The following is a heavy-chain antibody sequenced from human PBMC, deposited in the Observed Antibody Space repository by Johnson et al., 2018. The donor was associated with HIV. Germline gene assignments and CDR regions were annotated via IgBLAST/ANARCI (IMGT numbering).Heavy chain of an antibody. Sequence: VQLVESGGGLVQPGGSLRLSCAASGFTFSSYWMSWVRQAPGKGLEWVANIKQDGSENYYADTVKGRFTISRDNSKKTLYLQMNSLRAEDTAVYYCAKGKVVVATHDAFDIWGQGTMVTVSS. CDR2: IKQDGSEN. CDR1: GFTFSSYW. V-gene: IGHV3-7*01. J-gene: IGHJ3*02. D-gene: IGHD2-15*01. CDR3: AKGKVVVATHDAFDI.